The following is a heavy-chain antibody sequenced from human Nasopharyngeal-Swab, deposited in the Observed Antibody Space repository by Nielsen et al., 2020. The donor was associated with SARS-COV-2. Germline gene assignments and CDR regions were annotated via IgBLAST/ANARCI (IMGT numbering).Heavy chain of an antibody. J-gene: IGHJ4*02. CDR3: TRGGYGDYGLYYFDY. CDR2: IRSKAYGGTT. V-gene: IGHV3-49*04. Sequence: GESLKISCTASGFTFGDYAMSWVRQAPGKGLEWVGFIRSKAYGGTTEYAASVKGSFTIASDDSKSIAYLQMNSLKTEDTAVYYCTRGGYGDYGLYYFDYWGQGTLVTVSS. D-gene: IGHD4-17*01. CDR1: GFTFGDYA.